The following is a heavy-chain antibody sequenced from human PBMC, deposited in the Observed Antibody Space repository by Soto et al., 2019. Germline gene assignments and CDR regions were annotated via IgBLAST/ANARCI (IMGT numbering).Heavy chain of an antibody. CDR1: GFTFSSYW. V-gene: IGHV3-7*03. CDR3: ASSPHKDSRPDY. CDR2: IKYDGSEK. Sequence: GGSLRLSCAASGFTFSSYWMSWVRQAPGRGLEWMANIKYDGSEKYYVDSVKGRLTISRDNAKNSLYLQMNSLRAEDTAVYYCASSPHKDSRPDYWGQGTLVTISS. D-gene: IGHD3-22*01. J-gene: IGHJ4*02.